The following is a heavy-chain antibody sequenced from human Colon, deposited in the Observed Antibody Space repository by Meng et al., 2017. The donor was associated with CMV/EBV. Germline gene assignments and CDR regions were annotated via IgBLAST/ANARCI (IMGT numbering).Heavy chain of an antibody. CDR1: GFIFRTYA. CDR2: ISKDGSDT. D-gene: IGHD4/OR15-4a*01. V-gene: IGHV3-23*03. Sequence: ASGFIFRTYAMSWVRQAPGKGLEWVSVISKDGSDTYYGDSMNGRFTMSRDDATNMVYLQMSSLRPDDTARYFCATYHRGPDYFLDHWGQGTLVTVSS. CDR3: ATYHRGPDYFLDH. J-gene: IGHJ4*02.